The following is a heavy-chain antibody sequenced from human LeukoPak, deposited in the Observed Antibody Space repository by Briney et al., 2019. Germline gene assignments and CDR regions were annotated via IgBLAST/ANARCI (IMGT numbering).Heavy chain of an antibody. CDR1: GFPFSNYG. J-gene: IGHJ5*01. CDR3: AKEGYYGSGSFPDS. V-gene: IGHV3-30*18. Sequence: GGSLRLSCEASGFPFSNYGMHWVRQAPGKGLEWVAVLSHDGSNKYYADSVKGRFTFSRDNSKNTLYLQMNSLRPDDAAVYYCAKEGYYGSGSFPDSWGQGTLVTVSS. D-gene: IGHD3-10*01. CDR2: LSHDGSNK.